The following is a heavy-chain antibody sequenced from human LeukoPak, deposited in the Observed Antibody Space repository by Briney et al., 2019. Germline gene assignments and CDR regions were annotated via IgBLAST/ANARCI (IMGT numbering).Heavy chain of an antibody. Sequence: GGSLRLSCAASGFTFSSYGMSWVRQAPGKGLEWVSAISGSGGSTYYADSVKGRFTISRDNSKNTLYLQMNSLRAEDTAVYFCARRSGVAVAGAFDYWGQGTLVTVSS. D-gene: IGHD6-19*01. CDR1: GFTFSSYG. CDR2: ISGSGGST. V-gene: IGHV3-23*01. CDR3: ARRSGVAVAGAFDY. J-gene: IGHJ4*02.